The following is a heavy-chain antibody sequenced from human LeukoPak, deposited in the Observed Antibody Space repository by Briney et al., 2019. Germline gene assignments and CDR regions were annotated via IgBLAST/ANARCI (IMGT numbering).Heavy chain of an antibody. CDR1: GGSFSGYY. CDR2: INHSGST. D-gene: IGHD2-2*01. CDR3: ARGDIVVVPADVYFDY. V-gene: IGHV4-34*01. Sequence: SETLSLTCAVYGGSFSGYYWSWIRQPPGKGLEWIGEINHSGSTNYNPSLKSRVTISVDTSKNQFSLKLSSVTAADTAVYYCARGDIVVVPADVYFDYWGQGTLVTVSS. J-gene: IGHJ4*02.